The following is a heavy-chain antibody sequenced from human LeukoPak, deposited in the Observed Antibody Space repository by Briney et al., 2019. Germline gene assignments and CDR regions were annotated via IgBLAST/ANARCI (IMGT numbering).Heavy chain of an antibody. CDR3: AKSEYCTNGVCYNGIVDY. CDR2: ISGSGGST. CDR1: GSTFSSYA. J-gene: IGHJ4*02. V-gene: IGHV3-23*01. D-gene: IGHD2-8*01. Sequence: QSGGSLRLSCAASGSTFSSYAVSWVRQAPGKGLEWVSAISGSGGSTYYADSVKGRFTISRDNSKNTLYLQMNSLRAEDTAVYHCAKSEYCTNGVCYNGIVDYWGQGTLVTVSS.